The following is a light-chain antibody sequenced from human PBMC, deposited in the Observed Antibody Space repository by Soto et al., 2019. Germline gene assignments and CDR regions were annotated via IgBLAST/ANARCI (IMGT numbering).Light chain of an antibody. CDR2: KAS. V-gene: IGKV1-5*03. J-gene: IGKJ1*01. CDR1: QNSRTS. CDR3: QQYNNYPWT. Sequence: DIQMTQSPSTLSASVGDRVTITCRAGQNSRTSLAWYQQKPGKAPNLLIYKASTLDSGVPSRFSGSGSETEFSLTISSLQPDDCATYYCQQYNNYPWTFGHGTKVELK.